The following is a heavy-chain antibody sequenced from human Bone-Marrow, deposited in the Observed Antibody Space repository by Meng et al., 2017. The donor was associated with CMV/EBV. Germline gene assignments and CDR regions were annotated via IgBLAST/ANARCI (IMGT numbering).Heavy chain of an antibody. J-gene: IGHJ4*02. CDR1: GFTVRTHW. V-gene: IGHV3-74*01. CDR3: ARGVAEYLGWEMGH. D-gene: IGHD2/OR15-2a*01. Sequence: VQWVAAGGGFVQPGGPLRSFCVASGFTVRTHWMHWVRQVPGKGLEWLSRIDNDDGRSTSYADSVKGRFTISRDNAKNTLYLEMNSPRVEDTAVYYCARGVAEYLGWEMGHWGQGTLVTVSS. CDR2: IDNDDGRST.